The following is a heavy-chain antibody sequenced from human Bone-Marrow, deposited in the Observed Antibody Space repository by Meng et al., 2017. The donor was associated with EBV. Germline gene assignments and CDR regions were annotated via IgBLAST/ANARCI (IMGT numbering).Heavy chain of an antibody. CDR2: IIPIFGTA. V-gene: IGHV1-69*06. CDR1: GGTFSSYA. CDR3: ARAGVLGYCSSTSCYRFDY. D-gene: IGHD2-2*01. Sequence: VWLVQSGAEVKKPGSSVKVACKASGGTFSSYANSWVRQAPGQGLEWMGGIIPIFGTANYAQKFQGRVTITADKSTSTAYMELSSLRSEDTAVYYCARAGVLGYCSSTSCYRFDYWGQGTLVTVSS. J-gene: IGHJ4*02.